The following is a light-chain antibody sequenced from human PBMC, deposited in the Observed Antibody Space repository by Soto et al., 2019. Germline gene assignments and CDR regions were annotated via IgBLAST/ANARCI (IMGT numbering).Light chain of an antibody. CDR2: GAS. V-gene: IGKV3-20*01. J-gene: IGKJ4*01. CDR3: QQYGSSPGLT. Sequence: IGLVLPPGTLCSQPAQLAALSSRGCLRVSSSYLAWYQQKPGQAPRLLIYGASSRATGIPDRFSGSGSGTDFTLTISRLEPEDFAVYYCQQYGSSPGLTFGGGTKVDIK. CDR1: LRVSSSY.